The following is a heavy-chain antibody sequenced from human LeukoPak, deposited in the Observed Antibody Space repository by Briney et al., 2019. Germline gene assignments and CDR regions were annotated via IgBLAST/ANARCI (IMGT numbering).Heavy chain of an antibody. D-gene: IGHD6-19*01. Sequence: SETLSLTCTVSGYSISSGYYWGWIRQPPGKGLEWIGSIYHSGSTYYNPSLKSRVTISVDTSKNQFSLKLSSVTAADTAVYYCARDSEGYSSGWYIGRFMDYWGQGTLVTVSS. CDR3: ARDSEGYSSGWYIGRFMDY. CDR2: IYHSGST. V-gene: IGHV4-38-2*02. CDR1: GYSISSGYY. J-gene: IGHJ4*02.